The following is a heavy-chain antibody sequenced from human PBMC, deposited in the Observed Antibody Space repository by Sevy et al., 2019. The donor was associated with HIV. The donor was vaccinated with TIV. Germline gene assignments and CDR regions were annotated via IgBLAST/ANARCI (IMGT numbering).Heavy chain of an antibody. D-gene: IGHD6-19*01. V-gene: IGHV3-33*05. J-gene: IGHJ4*02. CDR1: GFTFSGHG. Sequence: GGSLRLSCAASGFTFSGHGMHWVRHAPGKGLEWLAVISHDGRSTFDADSVKGRFTISRDNSKNTLYLQMNSLRAEDTALYYCAKDIDSSGYYYFDYWGQGALVTVSS. CDR3: AKDIDSSGYYYFDY. CDR2: ISHDGRST.